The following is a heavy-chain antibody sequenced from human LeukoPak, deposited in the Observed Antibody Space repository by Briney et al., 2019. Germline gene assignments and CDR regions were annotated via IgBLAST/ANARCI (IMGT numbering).Heavy chain of an antibody. CDR3: ARDARGGLGYYDSRIDY. CDR2: IVVGGGNT. D-gene: IGHD3-22*01. Sequence: ASVKVSCKASGFTFSRSAVQWVRQARGQGLEWIGWIVVGGGNTNYVQRLQDRITITRDMSTSTAYMELSSLRSEDTAVYYCARDARGGLGYYDSRIDYWGQGTLVTVSS. J-gene: IGHJ4*02. CDR1: GFTFSRSA. V-gene: IGHV1-58*01.